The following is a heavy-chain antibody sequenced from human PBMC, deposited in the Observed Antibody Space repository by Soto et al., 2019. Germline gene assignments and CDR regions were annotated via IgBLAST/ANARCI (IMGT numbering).Heavy chain of an antibody. J-gene: IGHJ4*02. CDR1: GFTFSSYA. D-gene: IGHD6-13*01. CDR2: ISYDGSNK. Sequence: QVQLVESGGGVVQPGRALRLSCAASGFTFSSYAMHWVRQATGRGLEWVAVISYDGSNKYYADSVKGRFTISSDNSKNTLYLQMNSLRAEDTAVYYCARENNLAAAGPFDYWGQGTLVTVSS. CDR3: ARENNLAAAGPFDY. V-gene: IGHV3-30-3*01.